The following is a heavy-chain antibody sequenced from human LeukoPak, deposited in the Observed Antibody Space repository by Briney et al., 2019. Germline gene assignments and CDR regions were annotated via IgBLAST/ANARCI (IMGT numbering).Heavy chain of an antibody. V-gene: IGHV1-3*01. CDR1: GYTFTSYA. J-gene: IGHJ5*02. Sequence: GASVKVSCKASGYTFTSYAMHWVRQAPGQRLEWMGWINAGNGNTKYSQKFQGRVTITRDTSASTAYMELSSLRSEDTAVYYCARDVWVRENAWFDPWGQGTLVTVSS. CDR2: INAGNGNT. D-gene: IGHD3-10*01. CDR3: ARDVWVRENAWFDP.